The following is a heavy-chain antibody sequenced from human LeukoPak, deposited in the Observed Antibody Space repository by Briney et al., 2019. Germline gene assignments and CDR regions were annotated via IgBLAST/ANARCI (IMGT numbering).Heavy chain of an antibody. D-gene: IGHD2-21*01. CDR1: GFTFSSYG. Sequence: PGRSLRLSCAASGFTFSSYGMHWVRQAPGKGLEWVAVISYDGSNKYYADSVKGRFTISRDNSKNTLYLQMNSLRAEDTAVYYCAKGEVMDYWGQGTLVTVSS. V-gene: IGHV3-30*18. J-gene: IGHJ4*02. CDR2: ISYDGSNK. CDR3: AKGEVMDY.